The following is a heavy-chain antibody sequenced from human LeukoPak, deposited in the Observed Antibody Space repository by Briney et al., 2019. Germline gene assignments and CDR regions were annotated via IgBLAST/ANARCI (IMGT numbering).Heavy chain of an antibody. J-gene: IGHJ4*02. V-gene: IGHV4-34*01. CDR3: ARDRPLYCTNGVCYIDY. D-gene: IGHD2-8*01. Sequence: PSETLSLTCAVYGGSFSGYYWSWIRQPPGKGLEWIGEINHSGSTNYNPSLKSRVTISVDTSKNQFSLKLSSVTAADTAVYYCARDRPLYCTNGVCYIDYWGQGTLVTVSS. CDR2: INHSGST. CDR1: GGSFSGYY.